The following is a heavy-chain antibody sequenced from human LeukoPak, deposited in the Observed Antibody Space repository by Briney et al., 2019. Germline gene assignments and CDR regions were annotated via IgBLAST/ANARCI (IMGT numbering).Heavy chain of an antibody. CDR2: ISYDGSDK. D-gene: IGHD4-17*01. CDR3: AKNPPTVSG. J-gene: IGHJ4*02. CDR1: GITLRSYG. Sequence: GGSLRLSCAASGITLRSYGMHWVRQAPGKGLEWVAVISYDGSDKYYADSVKGRFTISRDNSKNTLYLQMNSLRVEDTAVYYCAKNPPTVSGWGQGTLITVSS. V-gene: IGHV3-30*18.